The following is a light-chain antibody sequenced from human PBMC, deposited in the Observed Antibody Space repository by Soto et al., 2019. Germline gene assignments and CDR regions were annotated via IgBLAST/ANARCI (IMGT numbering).Light chain of an antibody. Sequence: EIVMTQSPATLSVSPGEGATLSCRASQSVYSNLAWYQQKPGQAPRLLSYGSSTRATGIPARFSGSGPGTEFTLTISSLQSEDFAAYYCQQYDSWPLTFGGGTKVLIK. CDR3: QQYDSWPLT. CDR2: GSS. CDR1: QSVYSN. V-gene: IGKV3-15*01. J-gene: IGKJ4*02.